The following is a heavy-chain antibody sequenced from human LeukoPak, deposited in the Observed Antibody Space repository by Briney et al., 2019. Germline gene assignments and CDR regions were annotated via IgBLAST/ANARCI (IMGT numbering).Heavy chain of an antibody. CDR1: GFTFSSYG. J-gene: IGHJ4*02. D-gene: IGHD2-8*02. Sequence: GGSLKLSCAASGFTFSSYGMHWVRQAPGKGLEWVAFIRYDGSNKYYADSVKGRFTISRDNSKNTLYLQMNSLRAEDTAIYYCATYRQVLLPFESWGQGTLVTVSS. CDR3: ATYRQVLLPFES. V-gene: IGHV3-30*02. CDR2: IRYDGSNK.